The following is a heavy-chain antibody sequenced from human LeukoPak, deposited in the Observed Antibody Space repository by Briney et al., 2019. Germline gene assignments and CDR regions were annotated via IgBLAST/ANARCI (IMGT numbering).Heavy chain of an antibody. CDR1: GFTFSSYA. D-gene: IGHD2-15*01. CDR3: AKSSGASTYYFDY. V-gene: IGHV3-23*01. CDR2: MSADGGGT. Sequence: GGSLRLSCAASGFTFSSYAMSWVRQAPGKGLEWVSAMSADGGGTYIASSLKGRCTISRDNSKSTLTLQMTSLRAEDTGIYCCAKSSGASTYYFDYWGQGILVTVS. J-gene: IGHJ4*02.